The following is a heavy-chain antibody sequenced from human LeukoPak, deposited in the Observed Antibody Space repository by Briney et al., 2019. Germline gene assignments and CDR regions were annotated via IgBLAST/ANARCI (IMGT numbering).Heavy chain of an antibody. CDR1: GFTFSSYA. D-gene: IGHD6-19*01. V-gene: IGHV3-30-3*01. J-gene: IGHJ6*02. CDR3: AREMAMAGTYGMDV. CDR2: ISYDGSNK. Sequence: GGSLRLSCAASGFTFSSYAMHWVRQAPGKGLEWVAVISYDGSNKYYADSVKGRFTISRDNSKNTLYLQMNSLRAEDTAVYYCAREMAMAGTYGMDVWGQGTTVTVSS.